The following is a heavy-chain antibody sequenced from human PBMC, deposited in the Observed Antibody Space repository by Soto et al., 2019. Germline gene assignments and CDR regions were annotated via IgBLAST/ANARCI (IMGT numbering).Heavy chain of an antibody. CDR3: ARDHHRYSGYDYVDY. Sequence: GGSLRLSCAASGFTFSDYYMGWIRQATGKGLEWVSYISSSSSYTNYADSVKGRFTISRDNAKNSLSLQMNSLRAEDTAVYYCARDHHRYSGYDYVDYWGQGTLVTVSS. CDR2: ISSSSSYT. CDR1: GFTFSDYY. V-gene: IGHV3-11*05. D-gene: IGHD5-12*01. J-gene: IGHJ4*02.